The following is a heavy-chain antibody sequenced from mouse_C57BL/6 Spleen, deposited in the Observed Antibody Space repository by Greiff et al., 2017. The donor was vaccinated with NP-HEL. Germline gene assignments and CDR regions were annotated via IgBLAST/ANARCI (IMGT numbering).Heavy chain of an antibody. D-gene: IGHD1-1*01. J-gene: IGHJ3*01. CDR1: GYAFSSYW. CDR3: ARRAHYYGIPSFAY. V-gene: IGHV1-80*01. CDR2: IYPGDGDT. Sequence: QVQLKQSGAELVKPGASVKISCKASGYAFSSYWMNWVKQRPGKGLEWIGQIYPGDGDTNYNGKFKGKATLTADKSSSTAYMQLSSLTSEDSAVYSCARRAHYYGIPSFAYWGQGTLVTVSA.